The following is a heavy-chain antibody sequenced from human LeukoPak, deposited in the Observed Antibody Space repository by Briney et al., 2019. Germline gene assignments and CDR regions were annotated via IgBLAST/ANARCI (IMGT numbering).Heavy chain of an antibody. CDR3: AREGMTLGDAFDI. Sequence: PGGSLRLSCAASGFTFSSYAMHWVRQAPGKGLVWVSRINSDGSSTSYADSVKGRFTISRDNAKNTLYLQMNSLRAEDTAVYYCAREGMTLGDAFDIWGQGTMVTVSS. V-gene: IGHV3-74*01. CDR1: GFTFSSYA. CDR2: INSDGSST. J-gene: IGHJ3*02.